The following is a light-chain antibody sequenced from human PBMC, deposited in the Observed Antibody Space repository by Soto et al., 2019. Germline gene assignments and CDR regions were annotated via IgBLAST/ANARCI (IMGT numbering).Light chain of an antibody. Sequence: EIVLTQSPATLSLSPVERATLSCRASQSVSSYLAWYQQKPGQTPRLLVYGASSRATGIPARFSGSGSGTDFTLTISSLEPDDFAVYYCQQRADWPITFGQGTRLEIK. V-gene: IGKV3-11*01. CDR1: QSVSSY. J-gene: IGKJ5*01. CDR3: QQRADWPIT. CDR2: GAS.